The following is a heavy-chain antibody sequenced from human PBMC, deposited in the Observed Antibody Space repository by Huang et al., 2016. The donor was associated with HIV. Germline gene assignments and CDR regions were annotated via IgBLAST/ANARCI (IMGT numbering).Heavy chain of an antibody. CDR2: ISDDGSYK. Sequence: QVQLVESGGGVVQPGRSLRLSCAASGFTLSSYGMHWVRQAPGKGLEWVAVISDDGSYKDYADSVKGRFTISRDNSKNTLYLQMNSLRAEDTAVYYCAGSGNYLDYWGQGTLVTVSS. J-gene: IGHJ4*02. CDR1: GFTLSSYG. CDR3: AGSGNYLDY. D-gene: IGHD1-26*01. V-gene: IGHV3-30*03.